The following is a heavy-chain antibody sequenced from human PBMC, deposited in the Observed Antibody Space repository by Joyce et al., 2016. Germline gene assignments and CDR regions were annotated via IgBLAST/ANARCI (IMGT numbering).Heavy chain of an antibody. CDR3: ARSPSNSWHTFDS. V-gene: IGHV3-30-3*01. J-gene: IGHJ4*02. Sequence: QVQLVESGGGVAQPGRSLRLSCAASGFTFNRYAMQWVRQTPGTGLEWVAVISPDGSKKFYSESVKDRFIISRDNSNKMVCVQMNSLRVEDTGVYYCARSPSNSWHTFDSWGQGTLVSVSS. CDR1: GFTFNRYA. D-gene: IGHD2-2*01. CDR2: ISPDGSKK.